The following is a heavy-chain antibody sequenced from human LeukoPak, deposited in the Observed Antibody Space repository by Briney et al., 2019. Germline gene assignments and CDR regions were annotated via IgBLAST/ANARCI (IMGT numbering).Heavy chain of an antibody. J-gene: IGHJ4*02. V-gene: IGHV3-7*01. Sequence: LPGGSLRLSCEVSGFTFSNFWMSWVRQAPGKGLEWVANIKQDGNEKYYVDSVKGRFSISRDNRKNSLYLQMNRLRAEDTAVYYCARGYSGSHYEAFLDYWGQGTLVTVSS. CDR3: ARGYSGSHYEAFLDY. CDR2: IKQDGNEK. CDR1: GFTFSNFW. D-gene: IGHD1-26*01.